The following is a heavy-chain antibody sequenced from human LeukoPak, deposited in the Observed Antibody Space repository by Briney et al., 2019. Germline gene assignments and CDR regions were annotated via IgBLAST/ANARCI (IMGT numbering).Heavy chain of an antibody. J-gene: IGHJ5*02. D-gene: IGHD3-10*01. CDR3: ARGPDSGSYYAWFDP. CDR1: GGSFNGYY. V-gene: IGHV4-34*01. Sequence: SETLSLTCAVYGGSFNGYYWNWIRQPPGKGLEWIGEINHSGSTNYNPSLKSRVIVSVDTSKNQFSLRLNSVTAADTAVYYCARGPDSGSYYAWFDPWGQGTLVTVSS. CDR2: INHSGST.